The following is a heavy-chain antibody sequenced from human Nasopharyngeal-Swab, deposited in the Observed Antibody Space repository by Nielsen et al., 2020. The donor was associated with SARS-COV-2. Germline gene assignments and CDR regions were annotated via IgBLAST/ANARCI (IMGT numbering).Heavy chain of an antibody. Sequence: SLKISCEVSGFSFDDYALHWVRQVPGQGLEWVAGTNWNGVNTDYADSVEGRFTIFRDNAKSSLYLQMNSLRPDDTAFFYCAKTSASTSSRSSNVPFDLWSQGTMVTVSS. V-gene: IGHV3-9*01. CDR3: AKTSASTSSRSSNVPFDL. CDR1: GFSFDDYA. D-gene: IGHD2-2*01. J-gene: IGHJ3*01. CDR2: TNWNGVNT.